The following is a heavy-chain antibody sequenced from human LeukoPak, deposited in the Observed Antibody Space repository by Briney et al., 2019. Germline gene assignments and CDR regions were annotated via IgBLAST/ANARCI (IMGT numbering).Heavy chain of an antibody. Sequence: GGSLRLSCAASGFTFSSYAMSWVRQAPGKGLEWVSSISGSGGSTYYADSVKGRFTISRDNSKNTLYLQMNSLRAEDTAVYYCAKDPYSYGSYFDYWGQGTLVIVSS. CDR1: GFTFSSYA. D-gene: IGHD5-18*01. CDR2: ISGSGGST. J-gene: IGHJ4*02. V-gene: IGHV3-23*01. CDR3: AKDPYSYGSYFDY.